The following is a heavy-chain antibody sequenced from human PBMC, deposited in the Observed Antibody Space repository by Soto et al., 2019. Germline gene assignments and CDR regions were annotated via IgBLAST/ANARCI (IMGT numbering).Heavy chain of an antibody. D-gene: IGHD6-19*01. CDR2: ISYDGSNK. V-gene: IGHV3-30*18. CDR1: GFTFSSYG. Sequence: PGGSLRLSCAASGFTFSSYGMHWVRQAPGKGLEWVAVISYDGSNKYYADSVKGRFTISRDNSKNTLYLQMNSLRAEDTAVYYCAKDLAVAVAGFDYWAQRTLVTVSS. J-gene: IGHJ4*02. CDR3: AKDLAVAVAGFDY.